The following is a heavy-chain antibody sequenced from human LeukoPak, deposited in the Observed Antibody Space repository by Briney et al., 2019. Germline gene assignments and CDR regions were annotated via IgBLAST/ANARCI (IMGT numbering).Heavy chain of an antibody. V-gene: IGHV3-48*04. Sequence: GGSLRLSCAASGFTFSSHRMHWVRQAPGQGLEWVAYVSTSSTTIQYADSVKGRFTISRDDAKNSLSPQMNSLRVEDTAVYYCARVIAIHTVTPFDHWGQGTLVTVSS. CDR2: VSTSSTTI. CDR1: GFTFSSHR. CDR3: ARVIAIHTVTPFDH. D-gene: IGHD4-11*01. J-gene: IGHJ4*02.